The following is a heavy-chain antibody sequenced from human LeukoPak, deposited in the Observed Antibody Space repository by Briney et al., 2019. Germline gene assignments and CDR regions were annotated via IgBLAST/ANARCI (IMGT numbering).Heavy chain of an antibody. V-gene: IGHV4-59*08. CDR1: GGSISSYY. J-gene: IGHJ4*02. D-gene: IGHD6-13*01. Sequence: SETLSLTCTVSGGSISSYYWNWIRQPPGKGLEWIGYIYYSGSTNYNPSLKSRVAISVDASKNQFSLKLSAVTAADTAVYYCARQGGYSSSPDYWGQGTLVTVSS. CDR2: IYYSGST. CDR3: ARQGGYSSSPDY.